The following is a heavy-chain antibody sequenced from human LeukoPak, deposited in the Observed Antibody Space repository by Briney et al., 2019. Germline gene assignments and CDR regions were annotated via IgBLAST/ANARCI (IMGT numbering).Heavy chain of an antibody. CDR2: IYSVGST. V-gene: IGHV3-66*01. CDR3: ARGFAHVGHAFDI. CDR1: GFTFSTHD. Sequence: GGSLRLSCAASGFTFSTHDVTWVRQAPGKGLEWLSIIYSVGSTYYPDSVGGRFTISRDNPKNTVFLQMTTLRAEDTSVYYCARGFAHVGHAFDIWGQGTMVTVSS. D-gene: IGHD1-26*01. J-gene: IGHJ3*02.